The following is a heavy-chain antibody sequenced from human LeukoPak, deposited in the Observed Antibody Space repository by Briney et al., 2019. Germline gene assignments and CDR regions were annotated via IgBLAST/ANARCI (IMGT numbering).Heavy chain of an antibody. CDR3: ARLVGGSLLDHFDY. CDR2: IYHSGST. Sequence: PSETLSLTCTVSGGSISSYYWSWIRQPPGKGLEWIGYIYHSGSTYYNPSLKSRVTISVDTSKNQFSLKLSSVTAADTAVYYCARLVGGSLLDHFDYWGQGTLVTVSS. CDR1: GGSISSYY. V-gene: IGHV4-59*12. D-gene: IGHD1-26*01. J-gene: IGHJ4*02.